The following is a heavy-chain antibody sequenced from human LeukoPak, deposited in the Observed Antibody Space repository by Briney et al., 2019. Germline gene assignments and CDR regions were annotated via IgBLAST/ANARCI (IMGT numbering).Heavy chain of an antibody. CDR2: IYHSGST. CDR1: GGSISSYY. D-gene: IGHD1-26*01. CDR3: ARFSGSYGTDY. Sequence: SETLSLTCTVSGGSISSYYWSWIRQPPGKGLEWIGNIYHSGSTNYNPSLKSRVTISVDTSKNQFSLKLSSVTAADTAVYYCARFSGSYGTDYWGQGTLVTVSS. J-gene: IGHJ4*02. V-gene: IGHV4-59*01.